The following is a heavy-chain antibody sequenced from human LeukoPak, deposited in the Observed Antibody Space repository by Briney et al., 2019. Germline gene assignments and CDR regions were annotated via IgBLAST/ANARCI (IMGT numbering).Heavy chain of an antibody. J-gene: IGHJ4*02. CDR2: IYHSGST. CDR1: GGSISSYY. CDR3: ARRAAAAGIDY. V-gene: IGHV4-38-2*02. Sequence: SETLSLTCTVSGGSISSYYWGWIRQPPGKGLEWIGSIYHSGSTYYNPSLKSRVTISVDTSKNQFSLKLSSVTAAGTAVYYCARRAAAAGIDYWGQGTLVTVSS. D-gene: IGHD6-13*01.